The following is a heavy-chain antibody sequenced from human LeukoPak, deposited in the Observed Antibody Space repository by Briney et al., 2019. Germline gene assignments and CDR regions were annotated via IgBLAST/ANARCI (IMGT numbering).Heavy chain of an antibody. CDR3: ARVVIRSDDEWSGYAPNYYYYMDV. J-gene: IGHJ6*03. CDR1: GFTFSSYE. Sequence: PGGSLRLSCAASGFTFSSYEMNWVRQAPGKGLEGVSYISSSGSTIYYADSVKGRLTISRDNAKNSLYLQMNSLRAEDTAVYYCARVVIRSDDEWSGYAPNYYYYMDVWGKGTTVTVSS. V-gene: IGHV3-48*03. CDR2: ISSSGSTI. D-gene: IGHD5-12*01.